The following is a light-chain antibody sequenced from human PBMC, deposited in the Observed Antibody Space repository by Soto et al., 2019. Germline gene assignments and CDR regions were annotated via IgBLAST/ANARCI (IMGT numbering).Light chain of an antibody. Sequence: EIVLPQTPATLSLSPWERSTLSCSASQSVSSFLAWYQQTPGQAPRLLIYDASHRATGIPARFSGSRSGTDFTLTISSLEPEDFAVYYWHQRSNLPKTFGKGTKVDIK. V-gene: IGKV3-11*01. CDR2: DAS. CDR1: QSVSSF. J-gene: IGKJ1*01. CDR3: HQRSNLPKT.